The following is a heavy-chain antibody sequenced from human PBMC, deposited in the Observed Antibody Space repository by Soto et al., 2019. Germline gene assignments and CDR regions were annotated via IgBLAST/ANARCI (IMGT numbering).Heavy chain of an antibody. CDR1: VYSFTSYW. V-gene: IGHV5-51*01. J-gene: IGHJ5*02. Sequence: XESLKISLEGSVYSFTSYWLAWLRQMPGKGLEWMGIIYPGDSDTRYSPSFQGQVTISADKSITTAYLQWSSLRASDTAMYYCATQSHTSTPFDTWGQGTLVTVSS. CDR2: IYPGDSDT. D-gene: IGHD1-1*01. CDR3: ATQSHTSTPFDT.